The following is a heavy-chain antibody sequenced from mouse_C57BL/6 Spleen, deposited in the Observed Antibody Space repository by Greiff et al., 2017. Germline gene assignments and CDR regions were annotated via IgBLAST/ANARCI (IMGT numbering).Heavy chain of an antibody. CDR3: AAMVTTGQGAMDY. CDR1: GYTFTSYW. V-gene: IGHV1-59*01. D-gene: IGHD2-2*01. J-gene: IGHJ4*01. CDR2: IDPSDSYT. Sequence: QVQLKQPGAELVRPGTSVKLSCKASGYTFTSYWMHWVKQRPGQGLEWIGVIDPSDSYTNYNQKFKGKATLTVDTSSSTAYMQLSSLTSEDSAVYYGAAMVTTGQGAMDYWGQGTSVTVSS.